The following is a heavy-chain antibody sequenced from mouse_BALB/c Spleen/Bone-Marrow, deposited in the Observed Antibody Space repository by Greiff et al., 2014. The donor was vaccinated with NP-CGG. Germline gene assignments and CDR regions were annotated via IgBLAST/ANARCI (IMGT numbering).Heavy chain of an antibody. CDR1: GFSLTDYG. CDR3: AKLTWDEGDY. J-gene: IGHJ2*01. V-gene: IGHV2-6-5*01. D-gene: IGHD4-1*01. CDR2: IWGAGIT. Sequence: VQRVESGPGLVAPSQSLSITCTVSGFSLTDYGVSWIRQPPGKGLEWLGVIWGAGITYYNSALKSRLSISKDNSKSQVFLKVNSLQTDDTAMYYCAKLTWDEGDYWGQGTTLTVSS.